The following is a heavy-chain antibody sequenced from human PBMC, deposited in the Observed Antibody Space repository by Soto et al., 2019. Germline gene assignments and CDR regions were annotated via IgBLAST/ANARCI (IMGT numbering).Heavy chain of an antibody. J-gene: IGHJ3*02. Sequence: GGSLRLSCAASGFTFDDYAMHWVRQAPGKGLEWVSGISWNSGSIGYADSVKGRFTISRDNAKNSLYLQMNSLRAEDTALYYCAKDGIAAAGTKGIDAFDIWGQGTMVTVSS. D-gene: IGHD6-13*01. CDR1: GFTFDDYA. CDR3: AKDGIAAAGTKGIDAFDI. CDR2: ISWNSGSI. V-gene: IGHV3-9*01.